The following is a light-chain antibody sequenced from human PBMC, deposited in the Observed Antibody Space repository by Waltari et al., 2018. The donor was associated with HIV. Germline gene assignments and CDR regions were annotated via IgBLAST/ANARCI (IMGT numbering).Light chain of an antibody. Sequence: QSVLTQPPSASGTPGQRVTISCSGSSSNIGRHSLYWYQQLPGTAPKPLIYRNNQRPSGVPDRFSGPKSGTSASLAISGLRSEDEADYYCAAWDDSLSGWVFGGGTKLTVL. CDR2: RNN. V-gene: IGLV1-47*01. J-gene: IGLJ3*02. CDR1: SSNIGRHS. CDR3: AAWDDSLSGWV.